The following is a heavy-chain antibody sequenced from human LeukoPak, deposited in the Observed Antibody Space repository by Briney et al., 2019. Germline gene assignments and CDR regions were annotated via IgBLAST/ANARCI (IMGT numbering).Heavy chain of an antibody. Sequence: GRSLRLSCATSGFAFASYAMNWVRQGPGRGLEWVSGISDSGGTTYYADSVKGRFTISRDNSKNTLYLQVNSLRVEDTAVYFCAKGSAGEVRGVTSLFYYGMDAWGQGTTVTVSS. V-gene: IGHV3-23*01. D-gene: IGHD3-10*01. CDR2: ISDSGGTT. CDR1: GFAFASYA. CDR3: AKGSAGEVRGVTSLFYYGMDA. J-gene: IGHJ6*02.